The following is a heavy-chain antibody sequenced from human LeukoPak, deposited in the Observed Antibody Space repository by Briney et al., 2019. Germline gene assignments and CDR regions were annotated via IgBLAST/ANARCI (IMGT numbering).Heavy chain of an antibody. CDR3: ARGPDDFWSGYYYYYYYTDV. V-gene: IGHV4-4*02. Sequence: SGTLSLTCGVSGGSISSNNWWSWVRPPPGQGLEWIGEIDHSGSANYNPSLKSRVTISVDKSKNQLSLKLISVTSADTAVYYFARGPDDFWSGYYYYYYYTDVWSKGTTVTISS. CDR1: GGSISSNNW. CDR2: IDHSGSA. J-gene: IGHJ6*03. D-gene: IGHD3-3*01.